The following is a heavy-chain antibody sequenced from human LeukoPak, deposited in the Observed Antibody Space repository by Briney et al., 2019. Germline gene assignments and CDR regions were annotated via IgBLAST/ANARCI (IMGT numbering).Heavy chain of an antibody. Sequence: GESLKISCQGSGYSFPNYWIAWVRQLPGKGLECMGIIFPGDSDTRYSPSFQGQVTISAAKSNGTAYLQWSSLKASDTAMYYCARLAPPAATMVRGVIMGWFDPWGQGTLVTVSS. V-gene: IGHV5-51*01. CDR1: GYSFPNYW. J-gene: IGHJ5*02. CDR2: IFPGDSDT. CDR3: ARLAPPAATMVRGVIMGWFDP. D-gene: IGHD3-10*01.